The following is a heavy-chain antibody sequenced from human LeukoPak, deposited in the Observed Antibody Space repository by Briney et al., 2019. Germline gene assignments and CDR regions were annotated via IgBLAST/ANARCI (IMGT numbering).Heavy chain of an antibody. J-gene: IGHJ6*03. CDR1: VGTFSSYA. D-gene: IGHD3-10*01. CDR3: ARAASGGSGSYLVYYYYYMDV. V-gene: IGHV1-69*06. CDR2: IIPIFGTA. Sequence: SVKVSCKASVGTFSSYAISWVRQAPGHGLEWMGGIIPIFGTANYAQKFKGRVTTTPDKSTSTAYMELSSLRSEDTAVYYCARAASGGSGSYLVYYYYYMDVWGKGTTVTVSS.